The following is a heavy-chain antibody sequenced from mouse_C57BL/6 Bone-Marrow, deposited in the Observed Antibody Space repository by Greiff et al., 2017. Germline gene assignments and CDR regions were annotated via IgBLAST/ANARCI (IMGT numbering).Heavy chain of an antibody. V-gene: IGHV10-1*01. CDR1: GFSFNTYA. CDR2: ISSKSNNYAT. Sequence: EVKLVESGGGLVQPKGSLKLSCAASGFSFNTYAMNWVRQAPGTGLEWVARISSKSNNYATYYADSVKDRFTISRDDSESMLYLQMNNVKTEDTAMDYCVRLGYGSRGDYWGQGTTLTVSA. D-gene: IGHD1-1*01. J-gene: IGHJ2*01. CDR3: VRLGYGSRGDY.